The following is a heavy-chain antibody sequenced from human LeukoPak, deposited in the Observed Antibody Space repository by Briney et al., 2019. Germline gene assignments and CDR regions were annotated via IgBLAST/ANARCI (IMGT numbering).Heavy chain of an antibody. V-gene: IGHV1-18*01. Sequence: ASVKVSCKASGYTFTNYGVSWVRQDPGQGLEWMGWISAYTGNTNYAQKFQGRVTMTTDTSTSTAYMELRSLRSGDTAVYYCARSGVGYFYDSNGYYPLDYWGQGTLVTVSS. D-gene: IGHD3-22*01. CDR1: GYTFTNYG. CDR3: ARSGVGYFYDSNGYYPLDY. J-gene: IGHJ4*02. CDR2: ISAYTGNT.